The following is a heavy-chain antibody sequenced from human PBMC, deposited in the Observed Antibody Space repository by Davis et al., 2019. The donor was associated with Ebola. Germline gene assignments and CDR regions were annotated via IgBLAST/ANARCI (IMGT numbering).Heavy chain of an antibody. V-gene: IGHV4-31*03. CDR2: MFYSGNT. CDR3: ARDSSGDAFDL. J-gene: IGHJ3*01. Sequence: LRLSCTVSGGSLSSGGYYWTWIRQHPAKGLEWIGCMFYSGNTYYNPSLKSRLTISVDTSQNQFSLRLTSVTAADTAVYYCARDSSGDAFDLWGQGTMVTVSS. CDR1: GGSLSSGGYY.